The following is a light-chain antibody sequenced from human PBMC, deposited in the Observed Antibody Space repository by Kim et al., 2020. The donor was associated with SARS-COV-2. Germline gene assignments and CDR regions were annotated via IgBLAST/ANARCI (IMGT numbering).Light chain of an antibody. Sequence: VALGQTVMITCQGDSLRSYYATWYQQKPGQAPLVVIYGKNNRPSGIPDRFSGSSSGNTASLTITGTQAGDEADYYCNSRDSNDNVVFGGGTQLTVL. V-gene: IGLV3-19*01. CDR3: NSRDSNDNVV. CDR1: SLRSYY. CDR2: GKN. J-gene: IGLJ2*01.